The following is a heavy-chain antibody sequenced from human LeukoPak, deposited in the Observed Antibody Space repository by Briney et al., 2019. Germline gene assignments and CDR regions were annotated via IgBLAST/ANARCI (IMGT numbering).Heavy chain of an antibody. Sequence: GGSLRLSCAASGFTFSTYWMHWVRQAPGKGLVWVSRVNSDGSTTNYADSVKGRFTISRDNAKNTLYLQMNSLRAEDTAVYYCVSSYCSGRSCFSVSGSWGQGTLVTVSS. J-gene: IGHJ5*02. CDR2: VNSDGSTT. CDR1: GFTFSTYW. V-gene: IGHV3-74*01. CDR3: VSSYCSGRSCFSVSGS. D-gene: IGHD2-15*01.